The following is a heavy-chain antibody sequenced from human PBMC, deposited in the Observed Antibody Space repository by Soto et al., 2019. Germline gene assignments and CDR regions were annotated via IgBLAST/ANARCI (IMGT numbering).Heavy chain of an antibody. D-gene: IGHD6-19*01. CDR2: IIPILGIA. V-gene: IGHV1-69*04. J-gene: IGHJ4*02. Sequence: SVKVSCKASGGTFSSYTISWVRQAPGQGLEWMGRIIPILGIANYAQKFQGRVTITADKSTSTAYMELSSLRSEDTAVYHCARDPGSGWYSDFDYWGQGTLVTVSS. CDR1: GGTFSSYT. CDR3: ARDPGSGWYSDFDY.